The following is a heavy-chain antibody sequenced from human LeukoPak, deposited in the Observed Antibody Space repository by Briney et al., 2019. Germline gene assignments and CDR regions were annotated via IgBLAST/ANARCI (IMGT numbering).Heavy chain of an antibody. V-gene: IGHV3-23*01. D-gene: IGHD6-19*01. CDR2: ISGSGGST. CDR3: ARDRINIAVAGTGRNPDFDY. J-gene: IGHJ4*02. CDR1: GFTFSSYG. Sequence: GGSLRLSCAASGFTFSSYGMSWVRQAPGKGLEWVSAISGSGGSTYYADSVKGRFTISRDNSKNTLYLQMNSLRAEDTAVYYCARDRINIAVAGTGRNPDFDYWGQGTLVTVSS.